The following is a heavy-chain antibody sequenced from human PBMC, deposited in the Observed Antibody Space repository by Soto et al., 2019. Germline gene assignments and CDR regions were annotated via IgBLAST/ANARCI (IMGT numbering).Heavy chain of an antibody. CDR1: GGSFSGYY. V-gene: IGHV4-34*01. D-gene: IGHD3-10*01. J-gene: IGHJ4*02. CDR2: INHSGST. CDR3: ARGSRKSRGITMPRPYFDY. Sequence: QVQLQQWGAGLLKPSETLSLTCAVYGGSFSGYYWSWIRQPPGKGLEWIGEINHSGSTNYNPSLKSRVTISVDTSKNQFSLKLSSVTAADTAVYYCARGSRKSRGITMPRPYFDYWGQGTLVTVSS.